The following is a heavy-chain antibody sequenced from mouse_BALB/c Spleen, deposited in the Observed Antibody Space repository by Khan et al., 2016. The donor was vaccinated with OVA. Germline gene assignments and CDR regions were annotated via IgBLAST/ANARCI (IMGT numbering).Heavy chain of an antibody. V-gene: IGHV1-69*02. CDR2: IGPSDNYT. D-gene: IGHD1-1*01. Sequence: QVQLQQPGAELVKPGASVKLSCTASGYPLTSYWLHWVKQRPGQGLEWIGEIGPSDNYTNYKQKFKGKATLTVDKSSSTTHMQISSLTSEDSAASYYARSCLYGSSTWFAYWGQGTLVTVSA. J-gene: IGHJ3*01. CDR1: GYPLTSYW. CDR3: ARSCLYGSSTWFAY.